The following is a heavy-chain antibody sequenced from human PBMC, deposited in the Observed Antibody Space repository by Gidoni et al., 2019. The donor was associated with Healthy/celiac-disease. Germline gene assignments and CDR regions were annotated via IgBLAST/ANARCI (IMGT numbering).Heavy chain of an antibody. CDR2: IHPSGGST. J-gene: IGHJ1*01. CDR3: ARDENYYDSSGQTAEYFQH. V-gene: IGHV1-46*03. Sequence: QVQLVQSGAEVTKPGASVKVSCKASGYTFTSYYMHWVRKAPGQGLEWMGIIHPSGGSTSYAQKLQGRVTMTRETATSTVYMELSSLRSEDTAVYYCARDENYYDSSGQTAEYFQHWGQGTLVTVSS. CDR1: GYTFTSYY. D-gene: IGHD3-22*01.